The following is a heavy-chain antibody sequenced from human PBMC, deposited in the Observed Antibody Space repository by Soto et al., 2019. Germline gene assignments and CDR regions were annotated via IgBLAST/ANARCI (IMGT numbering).Heavy chain of an antibody. Sequence: EVQLVESGGGLVKPGGSLRLSCAASGFTFSSYSMNWVRQAPGKGLEWVSSISSSSSYIYYADSVKGRFTISRDNAKNSLYLQMNSLRAEDTAVYYCARDPWLVPEYFQHWGQGTLVTVSS. CDR3: ARDPWLVPEYFQH. CDR2: ISSSSSYI. CDR1: GFTFSSYS. V-gene: IGHV3-21*01. J-gene: IGHJ1*01. D-gene: IGHD6-19*01.